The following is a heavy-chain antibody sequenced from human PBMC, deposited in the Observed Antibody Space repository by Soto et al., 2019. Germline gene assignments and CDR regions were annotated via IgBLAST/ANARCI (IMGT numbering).Heavy chain of an antibody. V-gene: IGHV3-11*01. J-gene: IGHJ4*02. CDR1: GFRFGDHY. Sequence: VGSLRLSCAASGFRFGDHYMTWIRQAPGKGLEWVSKISGDGSTTYYADFVKGRFTVSRDNAKNSVSLQMNGLTAEDTAMYYCAGDPYHYGSAFWGQGTLVTVSS. D-gene: IGHD3-10*01. CDR3: AGDPYHYGSAF. CDR2: ISGDGSTT.